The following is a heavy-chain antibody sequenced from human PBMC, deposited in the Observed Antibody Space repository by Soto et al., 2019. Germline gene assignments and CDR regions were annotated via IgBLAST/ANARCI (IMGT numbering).Heavy chain of an antibody. J-gene: IGHJ4*02. CDR2: IYYSGST. CDR1: GGSISSGGYY. Sequence: QVQLQESGPGLVKPSQTLSLTCTVSGGSISSGGYYWSWIRQHPGKGLEWIGYIYYSGSTYYNPSLKSRVSISVDTSKNQFPLTLSSGKAADTAVYYCARGGVELLDYWGQGTLVTVAS. V-gene: IGHV4-31*03. D-gene: IGHD1-26*01. CDR3: ARGGVELLDY.